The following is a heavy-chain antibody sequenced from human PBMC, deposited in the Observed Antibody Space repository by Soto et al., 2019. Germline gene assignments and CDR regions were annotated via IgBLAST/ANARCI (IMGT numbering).Heavy chain of an antibody. V-gene: IGHV4-39*01. J-gene: IGHJ5*02. CDR3: ARFRGAAAVGSVAST. CDR1: GGSISSSSYY. CDR2: IYYSGST. D-gene: IGHD6-13*01. Sequence: QLQLQESGPGLVKPSETLSLTCTVSGGSISSSSYYWGWIRQPPGKGLEWIGSIYYSGSTYYNPYLKRRVTLSVDTSKNQFSLKLSSVTAADTAVYYFARFRGAAAVGSVASTWGQGTLVTVSS.